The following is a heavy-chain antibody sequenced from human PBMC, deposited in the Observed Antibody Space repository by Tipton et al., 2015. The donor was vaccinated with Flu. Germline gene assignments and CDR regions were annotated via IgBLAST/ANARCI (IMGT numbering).Heavy chain of an antibody. Sequence: QLVQSGAEVKKPGASVKVSCKASGYTFTGYYMHWVRQAPGQGLEWMGWISAYNGNTNYAQKLQGRVTMTTDTSTSTAYMELRSLRSDDTAVYYCARDQLFRVGATTLGYWGQGTLVTVSS. J-gene: IGHJ4*02. CDR1: GYTFTGYY. CDR3: ARDQLFRVGATTLGY. V-gene: IGHV1-18*04. CDR2: ISAYNGNT. D-gene: IGHD1-26*01.